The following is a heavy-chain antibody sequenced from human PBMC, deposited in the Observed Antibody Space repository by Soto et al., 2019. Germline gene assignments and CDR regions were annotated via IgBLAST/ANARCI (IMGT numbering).Heavy chain of an antibody. CDR1: GFTFSRYS. Sequence: EVQLVESGGGLVQPGGSLRLSCAASGFTFSRYSMNWVRQAPGKGLEWVSYISSSSNSIYYADAVKGRFTISRDNAKNSRQRQVNSRRAEDTAVYYCARPVECSTTSSIRCGQGTLVIVSS. J-gene: IGHJ4*02. D-gene: IGHD2-2*01. CDR2: ISSSSNSI. V-gene: IGHV3-48*01. CDR3: ARPVECSTTSSIR.